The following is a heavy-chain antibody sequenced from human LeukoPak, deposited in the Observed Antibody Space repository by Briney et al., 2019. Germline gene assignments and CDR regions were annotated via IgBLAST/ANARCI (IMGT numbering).Heavy chain of an antibody. V-gene: IGHV1-8*03. CDR2: MNPNSGNT. CDR3: ARGSTFDH. J-gene: IGHJ5*02. CDR1: GYTFTSYD. Sequence: ASVKVSCKASGYTFTSYDINWVRQATGQGLEWMGWMNPNSGNTGYAQKFQGRVTITMNTSISTAYMELCGLRSEGTAVYYSARGSTFDHWGQGTLVTVSS.